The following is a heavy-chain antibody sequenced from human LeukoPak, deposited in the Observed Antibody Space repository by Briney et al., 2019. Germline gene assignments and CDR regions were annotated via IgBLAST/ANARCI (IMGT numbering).Heavy chain of an antibody. J-gene: IGHJ4*02. V-gene: IGHV6-1*01. CDR3: AREGDWAGTAY. D-gene: IGHD3/OR15-3a*01. CDR1: GDSVSSKSAC. Sequence: SQTLSLTCAISGDSVSSKSACWTWIRQSPSSGLEWLGRTCYRSRWGSDYAPSLKSRISINADSSKNQFSLQLNSVTPEDTAVYYCAREGDWAGTAYWGQGTLVAVSA. CDR2: TCYRSRWGS.